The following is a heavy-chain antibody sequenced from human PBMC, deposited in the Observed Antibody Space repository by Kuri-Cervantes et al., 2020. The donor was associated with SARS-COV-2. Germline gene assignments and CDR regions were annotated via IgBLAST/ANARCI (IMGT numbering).Heavy chain of an antibody. CDR1: GFSFSSYA. V-gene: IGHV3-23*01. CDR2: ISGSGDNT. CDR3: AKHAKVRGVIITKAGGTDY. D-gene: IGHD3-10*01. J-gene: IGHJ4*02. Sequence: GFLKISCAASGFSFSSYAMSWVRQAPGKGLEWVSAISGSGDNTYYADSVKGRFTISRDSSQNTLYLQMNSLRAEDTAVYYCAKHAKVRGVIITKAGGTDYWGQGTLVTVSS.